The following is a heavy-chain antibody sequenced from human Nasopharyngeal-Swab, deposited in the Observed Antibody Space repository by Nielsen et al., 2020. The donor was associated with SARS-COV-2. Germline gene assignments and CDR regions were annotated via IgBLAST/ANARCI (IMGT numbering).Heavy chain of an antibody. Sequence: GESLKISCAASGFTFSSYAMHWVRQAPGKGLEWVAVISYDGGNKYYADPVKGRFTISRDNSKNTLYLQMNSLRAEDTAVYYCARALWGSYYYGMDVWGQGTTVTVSS. J-gene: IGHJ6*02. D-gene: IGHD7-27*01. CDR1: GFTFSSYA. V-gene: IGHV3-30*04. CDR3: ARALWGSYYYGMDV. CDR2: ISYDGGNK.